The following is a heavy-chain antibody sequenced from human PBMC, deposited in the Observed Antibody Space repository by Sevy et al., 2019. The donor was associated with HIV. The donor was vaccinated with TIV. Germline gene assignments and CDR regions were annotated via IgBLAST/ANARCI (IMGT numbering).Heavy chain of an antibody. Sequence: GGSLRLSCAASGFTFSNYAMNWVRQAPGKGLEWVSGISGSGGSGDKTNYADSGKGRFTISRDDSKNSLYLQLNSLRAEDTAIYYCARKYDSSGYFDYWGQGTLVTDSS. CDR1: GFTFSNYA. CDR2: ISGSGGSGDKT. J-gene: IGHJ4*02. CDR3: ARKYDSSGYFDY. V-gene: IGHV3-23*01. D-gene: IGHD3-22*01.